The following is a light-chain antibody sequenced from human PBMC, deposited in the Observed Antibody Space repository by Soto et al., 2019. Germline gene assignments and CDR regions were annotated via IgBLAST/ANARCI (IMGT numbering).Light chain of an antibody. J-gene: IGLJ1*01. V-gene: IGLV2-14*01. Sequence: QSVLTQPASMSGSPGQAITISCTGTSSDVGGYNYVSWYQQHPGKAPKLMIYEVSNRPSGVSDRFSGSKSGNTASLTISGLQAEDEADYYCTSYTSSYTPVFGTGTRSPS. CDR2: EVS. CDR1: SSDVGGYNY. CDR3: TSYTSSYTPV.